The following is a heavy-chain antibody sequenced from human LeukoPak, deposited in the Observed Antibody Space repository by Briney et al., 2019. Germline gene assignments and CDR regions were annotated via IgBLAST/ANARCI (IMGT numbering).Heavy chain of an antibody. V-gene: IGHV3-23*01. Sequence: GGSLRLSCMVSGFTLSSYEMSWIRQAPGKGLEWVSSIEYGESTTHYADSVRGRFTISRDNYKNTLYLQLTSLSDDDTAVYYCAKYYSFPAIFDYWGQGTLVTVSS. CDR2: IEYGESTT. CDR3: AKYYSFPAIFDY. CDR1: GFTLSSYE. J-gene: IGHJ4*02. D-gene: IGHD5-18*01.